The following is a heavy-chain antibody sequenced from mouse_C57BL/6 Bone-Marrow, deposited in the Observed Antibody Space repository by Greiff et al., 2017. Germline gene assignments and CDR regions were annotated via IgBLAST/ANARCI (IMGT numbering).Heavy chain of an antibody. D-gene: IGHD1-1*01. V-gene: IGHV5-9-1*02. CDR3: TRGTLITTVAHYAMDY. Sequence: EVQRVESGEGLVKPGGSLKLSCAASGFTFSSYAMSWVRQTPEKRLEWVAYISSGGDYIYYADTVKGRFTISRDNARNTLYLQMSSLKSEDTAMYYCTRGTLITTVAHYAMDYWGQGTSVTVSS. CDR1: GFTFSSYA. J-gene: IGHJ4*01. CDR2: ISSGGDYI.